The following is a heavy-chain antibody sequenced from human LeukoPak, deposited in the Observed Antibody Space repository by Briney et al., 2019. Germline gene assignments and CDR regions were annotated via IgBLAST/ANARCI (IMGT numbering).Heavy chain of an antibody. CDR2: ISYDGSNK. V-gene: IGHV3-30-3*01. CDR3: ASPPPYCSSTSCPTPL. CDR1: GFTFSSYA. J-gene: IGHJ3*01. D-gene: IGHD2-2*01. Sequence: GGSLRLSCAASGFTFSSYAMHWVRQAPGKGLEWVAVISYDGSNKYYADSVKGRSTISRDNSKNTLYLQMNSLRAEDTAVYYCASPPPYCSSTSCPTPLWGQGTMVTVSS.